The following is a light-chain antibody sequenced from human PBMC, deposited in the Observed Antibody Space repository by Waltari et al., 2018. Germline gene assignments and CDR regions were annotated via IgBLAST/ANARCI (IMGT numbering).Light chain of an antibody. CDR2: GAT. Sequence: ELVLTLSPHTLSLSPGESATLSCRASQSVSSAYFAWYQHKPGQAPRLLIYGATNRAPGIPDRFSGSGSGTDFTLTISRLEPEDFVVYYCQQYDTSPRYTFGQGTKLEI. J-gene: IGKJ2*01. CDR1: QSVSSAY. CDR3: QQYDTSPRYT. V-gene: IGKV3-20*01.